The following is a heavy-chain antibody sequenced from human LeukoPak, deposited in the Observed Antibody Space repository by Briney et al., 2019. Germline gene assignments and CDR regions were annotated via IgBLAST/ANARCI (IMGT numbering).Heavy chain of an antibody. CDR2: ISSSGINT. V-gene: IGHV3-23*01. D-gene: IGHD6-19*01. CDR1: GFTFSSYA. CDR3: AKDRSGWFYFDY. J-gene: IGHJ4*02. Sequence: GASLRLSCAASGFTFSSYAMTWVRQAPGRGLKCVSLISSSGINTYYADSVKGRFTISRDNSKNTLYLQMNSLRAEDTAVYYCAKDRSGWFYFDYWGQGALVTVSS.